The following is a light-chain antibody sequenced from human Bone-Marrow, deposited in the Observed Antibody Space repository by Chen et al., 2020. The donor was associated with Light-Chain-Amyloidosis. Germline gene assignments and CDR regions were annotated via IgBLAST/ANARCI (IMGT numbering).Light chain of an antibody. V-gene: IGKV2-28*01. CDR3: MQALQTPYT. CDR2: LGS. CDR1: QSLLHRNGFQY. J-gene: IGKJ2*01. Sequence: DIVMTQSPLSLPVSPGEPASISCRSSQSLLHRNGFQYLDWYLQKPGQSPQLLIYLGSNRASGVPDRFSGSGSDTDFTLKISRVEAEDVGVYYCMQALQTPYTFGQGTKLEIK.